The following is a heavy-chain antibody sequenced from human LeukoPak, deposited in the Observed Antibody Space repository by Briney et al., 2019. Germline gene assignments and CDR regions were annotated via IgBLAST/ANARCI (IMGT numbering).Heavy chain of an antibody. Sequence: GESLKISCKASGYTFTNYWIGWVRQMPGKGLEWMGIIYPGDSDTRYSPSFRGQAIISADKSIRTAYLQWTSLKASDTAMYYCARRGIAVAGTIDYWGQGTLVTVSS. CDR1: GYTFTNYW. V-gene: IGHV5-51*01. D-gene: IGHD6-19*01. J-gene: IGHJ4*02. CDR3: ARRGIAVAGTIDY. CDR2: IYPGDSDT.